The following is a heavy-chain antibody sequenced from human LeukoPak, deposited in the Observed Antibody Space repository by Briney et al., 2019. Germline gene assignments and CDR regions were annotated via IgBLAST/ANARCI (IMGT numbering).Heavy chain of an antibody. V-gene: IGHV4-38-2*02. Sequence: SETLSLTCTVSGYSISSGYCWGWIRQPPGKGLEWIGSIYHSGSTYYNPSLKSRVTISVDTSKNQFSLKLSSVTAADTAVYYCARAPYGSGLDYWGQGTLVTVSS. CDR1: GYSISSGYC. CDR3: ARAPYGSGLDY. CDR2: IYHSGST. J-gene: IGHJ4*02. D-gene: IGHD3-10*01.